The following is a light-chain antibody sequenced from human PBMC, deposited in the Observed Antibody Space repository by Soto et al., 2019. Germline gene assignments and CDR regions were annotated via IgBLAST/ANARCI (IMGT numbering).Light chain of an antibody. J-gene: IGKJ2*01. CDR3: QQYNSYSYT. V-gene: IGKV1-5*01. CDR2: DAS. Sequence: DIQMTQSPSTLSSSVGERVTITCRASQSIGSWLAWYQQKPGKAPKLLIYDASSWESGVPSRFSGSGSGTEFTLTISSLKPDDFADYYCQQYNSYSYTFGQGTKLEIK. CDR1: QSIGSW.